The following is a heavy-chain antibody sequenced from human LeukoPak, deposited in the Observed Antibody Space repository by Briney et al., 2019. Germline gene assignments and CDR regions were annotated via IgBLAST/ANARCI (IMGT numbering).Heavy chain of an antibody. CDR2: ISTYNGNT. D-gene: IGHD6-19*01. Sequence: GASVKVSCKASGYTFTSYGISWVRRAPGQGLEWMGWISTYNGNTNYAQKLQGRVTMTTDTSTTTAYMELRSLRSDDTAVYYCARRITSGWYLSLSDAFDVWGQGTMLTVSS. J-gene: IGHJ3*01. CDR3: ARRITSGWYLSLSDAFDV. V-gene: IGHV1-18*04. CDR1: GYTFTSYG.